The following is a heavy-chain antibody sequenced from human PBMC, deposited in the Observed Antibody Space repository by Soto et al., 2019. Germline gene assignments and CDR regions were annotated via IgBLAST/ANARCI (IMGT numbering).Heavy chain of an antibody. CDR1: GFNFSSYA. Sequence: GGSLRLSCEASGFNFSSYAMTWVRQAPGKGLEWVSAIRGSGTSTYYTDSVKGRFSISRDNSKNKLYLQMNSLRAEDTAVYYCAKGVAAARYTWFDPWGQGTLVTVSS. J-gene: IGHJ5*02. D-gene: IGHD6-13*01. V-gene: IGHV3-23*01. CDR3: AKGVAAARYTWFDP. CDR2: IRGSGTST.